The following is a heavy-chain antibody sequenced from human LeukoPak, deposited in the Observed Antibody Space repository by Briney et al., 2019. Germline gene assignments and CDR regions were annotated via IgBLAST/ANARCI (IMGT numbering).Heavy chain of an antibody. CDR2: INPNSGGI. Sequence: GASVKVSCKASGYTFTGYYMHWVRQAPGQGLEWMGWINPNSGGINYAQKFQGRVTMTRDTSISTAYMELGRLRSDDTAVYYCAREGYSGYDYNYWGQGTLVTVSS. V-gene: IGHV1-2*02. D-gene: IGHD5-12*01. CDR3: AREGYSGYDYNY. J-gene: IGHJ4*02. CDR1: GYTFTGYY.